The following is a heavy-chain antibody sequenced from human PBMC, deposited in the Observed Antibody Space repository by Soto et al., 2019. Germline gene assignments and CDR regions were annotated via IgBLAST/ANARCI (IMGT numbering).Heavy chain of an antibody. CDR3: VRITSSGWYGDY. J-gene: IGHJ4*02. V-gene: IGHV4-34*01. CDR2: INHSGST. Sequence: QVQLQQWGAGLLKPSETLSLTCAVYGGSFSGYYWSWIRQPPGKGLEWIGEINHSGSTNYNPSLKSRVTISVDTSKNQFSLKLSSVTAADTAVYYCVRITSSGWYGDYWGQGTLVTVSS. D-gene: IGHD6-19*01. CDR1: GGSFSGYY.